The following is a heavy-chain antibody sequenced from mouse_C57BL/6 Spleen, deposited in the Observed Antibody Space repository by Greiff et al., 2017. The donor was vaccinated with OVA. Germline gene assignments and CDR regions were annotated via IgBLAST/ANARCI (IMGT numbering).Heavy chain of an antibody. CDR3: TRDDWDEAY. Sequence: EVKLQESGEGLVKPGGSLKLSCAASGFTFSSYAMSWVRQTPEKRLEWVAYISSGGDYIYYADTVKGRFTISRDNARNTLYLQMSSLKSEDTAMYYCTRDDWDEAYWGQGTLVTVSA. J-gene: IGHJ3*01. D-gene: IGHD4-1*01. V-gene: IGHV5-9-1*02. CDR1: GFTFSSYA. CDR2: ISSGGDYI.